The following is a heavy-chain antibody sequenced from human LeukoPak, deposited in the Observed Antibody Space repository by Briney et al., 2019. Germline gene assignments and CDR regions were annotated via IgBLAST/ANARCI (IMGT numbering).Heavy chain of an antibody. CDR1: GYTFTSYG. CDR3: ARERDDILTGDFDY. Sequence: VKVSCKASGYTFTSYGISWVRQAPGQGLEWMGWISAYNGNTNYAQKLQGRVTMTTDTSTSTAYMELRSLRSDDTAVYYCARERDDILTGDFDYWGQGTLVTVSS. CDR2: ISAYNGNT. D-gene: IGHD3-9*01. J-gene: IGHJ4*02. V-gene: IGHV1-18*01.